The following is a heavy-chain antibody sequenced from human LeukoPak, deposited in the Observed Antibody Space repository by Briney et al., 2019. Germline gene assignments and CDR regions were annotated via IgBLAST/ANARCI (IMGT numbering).Heavy chain of an antibody. CDR1: GFTFTSYE. CDR3: AELGITMIGGV. J-gene: IGHJ6*04. Sequence: GESLRLSCPASGFTFTSYEMNWVRQAQGKGLEWDSYISSSGSTIYYADSVKGRFTISRDNAKNSLYMQMNSLRAEDTAVYYCAELGITMIGGVWGKGTTVTISS. CDR2: ISSSGSTI. V-gene: IGHV3-48*03. D-gene: IGHD3-10*02.